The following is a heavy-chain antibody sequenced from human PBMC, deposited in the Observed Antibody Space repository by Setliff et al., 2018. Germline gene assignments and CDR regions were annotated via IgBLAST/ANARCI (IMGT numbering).Heavy chain of an antibody. D-gene: IGHD3-9*01. CDR2: IYPGDSDT. V-gene: IGHV5-51*01. CDR1: GYSFTSYW. Sequence: GESLKISCKGSGYSFTSYWIGWVRQMPGKGLEWMGIIYPGDSDTRYSPSFQGQVTISADKSISTAYLQWSSLKASDTAMYYCARRTSQIRYFDWSYPHDAFDIWGQGTMVTVS. J-gene: IGHJ3*02. CDR3: ARRTSQIRYFDWSYPHDAFDI.